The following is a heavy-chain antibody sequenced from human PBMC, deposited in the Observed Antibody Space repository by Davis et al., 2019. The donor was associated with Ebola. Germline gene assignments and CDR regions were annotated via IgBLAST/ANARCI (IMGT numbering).Heavy chain of an antibody. D-gene: IGHD6-19*01. V-gene: IGHV3-30*03. CDR1: GFTFSNYG. CDR2: ISYDGSNK. Sequence: GGSLRLSCAASGFTFSNYGMHWVRQAPGKGLEWVAVISYDGSNKYYADSVKGRFTISRDNSKNTLYLQMNSLRAEDTAVYYCARGGKWLVIDYWGQGTLVTVSS. CDR3: ARGGKWLVIDY. J-gene: IGHJ4*02.